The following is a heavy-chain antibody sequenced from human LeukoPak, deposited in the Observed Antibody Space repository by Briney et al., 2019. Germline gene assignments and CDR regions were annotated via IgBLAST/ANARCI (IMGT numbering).Heavy chain of an antibody. CDR3: AREEGSTYYDILTGYKRDY. CDR2: ISYDGSNK. V-gene: IGHV3-30*03. D-gene: IGHD3-9*01. CDR1: GFTFSSYG. J-gene: IGHJ4*02. Sequence: GRSLRLSCAASGFTFSSYGMHWVRQAPGKGLEWVAVISYDGSNKYYADSVKGRFTISRDNSKNTLYLQMNSLRAEDTAVYYCAREEGSTYYDILTGYKRDYWGQGTLVTVSS.